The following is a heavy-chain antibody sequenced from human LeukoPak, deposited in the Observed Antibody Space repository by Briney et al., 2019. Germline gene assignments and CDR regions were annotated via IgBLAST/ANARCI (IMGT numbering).Heavy chain of an antibody. D-gene: IGHD3-22*01. CDR1: GFTFSSYG. V-gene: IGHV3-30*18. Sequence: GGSLRLSCAASGFTFSSYGMHWVRQAPGKGLEWVAVISYDGSNKYYADSVKGRFTISRDNSKNTLYLQMNSLRAEDTAVYYCAKVPYDSSDYFDYWGQGTLVTVSS. J-gene: IGHJ4*02. CDR3: AKVPYDSSDYFDY. CDR2: ISYDGSNK.